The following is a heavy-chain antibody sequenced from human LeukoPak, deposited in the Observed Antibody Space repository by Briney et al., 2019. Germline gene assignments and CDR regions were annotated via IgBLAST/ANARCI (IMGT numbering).Heavy chain of an antibody. CDR1: GFTFSSYA. J-gene: IGHJ4*02. CDR3: ASPSGSYSY. D-gene: IGHD1-26*01. Sequence: GGSLRLSCAASGFTFSSYAMHWVRQAPGKGLEWVAVISYDGSNKYYADSVKGRFTISRDNSKNTLYLQMNSLRAEDTAVYYCASPSGSYSYWGQGTLVTASS. CDR2: ISYDGSNK. V-gene: IGHV3-30*04.